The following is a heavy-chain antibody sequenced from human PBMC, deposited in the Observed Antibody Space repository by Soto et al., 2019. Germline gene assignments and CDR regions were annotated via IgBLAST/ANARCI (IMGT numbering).Heavy chain of an antibody. Sequence: PGGSLRLSCAASGFTFSDYYMSWIRQAPGKGLEWVSYISSSSSYTNYADSVKGRFTISRDNAKNSLYLQMNSLRAEDTAVYYCARAARGWYLYHYNWFDPWGQGTLVTVSS. V-gene: IGHV3-11*06. CDR1: GFTFSDYY. CDR2: ISSSSSYT. CDR3: ARAARGWYLYHYNWFDP. J-gene: IGHJ5*02. D-gene: IGHD6-19*01.